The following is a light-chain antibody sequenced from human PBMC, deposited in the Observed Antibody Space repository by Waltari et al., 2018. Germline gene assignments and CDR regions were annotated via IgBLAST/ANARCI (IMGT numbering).Light chain of an antibody. CDR1: QSISKW. V-gene: IGKV1-5*03. Sequence: DIRMTQSPSTLSASAGDRVIISCRASQSISKWLAWYQQKPGKAPKLLIYEASTLQSVVPAMFSVTGSVTAFTLTISSLQPYDFATYYCQQYNSYSLLTFGGGTKVEIK. CDR3: QQYNSYSLLT. J-gene: IGKJ4*01. CDR2: EAS.